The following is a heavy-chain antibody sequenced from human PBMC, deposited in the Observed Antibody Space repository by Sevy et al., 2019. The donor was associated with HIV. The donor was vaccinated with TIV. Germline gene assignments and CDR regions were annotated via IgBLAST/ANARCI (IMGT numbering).Heavy chain of an antibody. D-gene: IGHD1-26*01. V-gene: IGHV4-59*08. Sequence: SETLSLTCTVSGGSITSLYWNWIRQPPGKALEWIANIYYNGHINYNPSLKIRVTLSLDTSKNQFSLRLSSVTAADTAMYYCAGENAWGRGYSWGQGTLVTVSS. J-gene: IGHJ4*02. CDR2: IYYNGHI. CDR1: GGSITSLY. CDR3: AGENAWGRGYS.